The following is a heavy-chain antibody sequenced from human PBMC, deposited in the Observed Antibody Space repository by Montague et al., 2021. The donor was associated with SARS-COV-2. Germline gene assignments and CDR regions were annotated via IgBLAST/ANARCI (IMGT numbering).Heavy chain of an antibody. V-gene: IGHV4-34*01. Sequence: SKTLSLTCAVHGGSFSTYSWNWIRQPPGKGLEWIGEIHHGGSTNYNPSLKSRVTISADTSKSQFSLKLTSVAAADTAVYYCARLGDGVVPSPILGVGPYYSYYYMDVWGKGTTVTASS. CDR1: GGSFSTYS. CDR2: IHHGGST. D-gene: IGHD3-10*01. J-gene: IGHJ6*03. CDR3: ARLGDGVVPSPILGVGPYYSYYYMDV.